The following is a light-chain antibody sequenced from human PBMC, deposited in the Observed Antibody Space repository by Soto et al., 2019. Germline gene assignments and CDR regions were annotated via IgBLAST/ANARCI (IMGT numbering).Light chain of an antibody. V-gene: IGKV1-39*01. Sequence: DIQVTQSPSSLSASLGDRVSITCRASRDISNYLAWYQQKPGQVPRLLISGASTLQSGVPSRFSGSGSGTDFTLTISSLQPEDFATYYCQQSYSTPVFGQGTRLEIK. CDR1: RDISNY. J-gene: IGKJ5*01. CDR2: GAS. CDR3: QQSYSTPV.